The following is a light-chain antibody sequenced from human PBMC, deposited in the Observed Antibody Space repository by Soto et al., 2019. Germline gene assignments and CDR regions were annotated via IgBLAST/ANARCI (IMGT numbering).Light chain of an antibody. CDR2: DVS. J-gene: IGLJ1*01. CDR1: SSDVGGYNY. Sequence: PVLNERGAVSESTAQSIAIPCNGTSSDVGGYNYVSWYQHHPGKAPKLMIYDVSNRPSGVSNRFSGSKSGTTASLTISVLLAEDEADYYFSSYSRRSSYVFGTGTKVIV. CDR3: SSYSRRSSYV. V-gene: IGLV2-14*03.